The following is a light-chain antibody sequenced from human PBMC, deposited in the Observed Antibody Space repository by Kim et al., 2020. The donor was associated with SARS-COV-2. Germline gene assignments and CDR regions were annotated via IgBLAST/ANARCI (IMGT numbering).Light chain of an antibody. V-gene: IGLV6-57*01. CDR3: HSYDSSHWV. Sequence: NFMLTQPHSVSGTPGNTVTISCTRSSGGIASGYVQWFQQRPGSSPITVIYGDYKRPSGVPPRFSGSIDVSSNSASLTISDLKTEDEADYYCHSYDSSHWVFGGGTKLTVL. J-gene: IGLJ3*02. CDR1: SGGIASGY. CDR2: GDY.